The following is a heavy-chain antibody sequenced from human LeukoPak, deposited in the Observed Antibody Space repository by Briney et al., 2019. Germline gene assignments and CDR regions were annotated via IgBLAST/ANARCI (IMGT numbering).Heavy chain of an antibody. D-gene: IGHD3-10*01. CDR1: GDSISSNAYS. CDR3: ARVRLGLGIDF. V-gene: IGHV4-39*01. Sequence: SETLSLTCAVSGDSISSNAYSWSWIRQPPGKGLEWIATIYSSGSTFSNPSLKSRLTISADMSRNQFSLKMSSVTAADTAVYHCARVRLGLGIDFWGHGTLVTVSS. J-gene: IGHJ4*01. CDR2: IYSSGST.